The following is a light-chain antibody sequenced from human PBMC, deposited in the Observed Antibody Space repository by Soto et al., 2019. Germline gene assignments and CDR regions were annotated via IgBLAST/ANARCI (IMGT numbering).Light chain of an antibody. CDR1: SSDVGTYNY. CDR3: SAYTSSRTLYV. Sequence: QSVLTQPASVSGSPGQSITISCTGTSSDVGTYNYVSWYQQHSGKAPKLMIYEVSNRPSGVSNRFSGSKSGNTASLTISGLQAEDEADYYCSAYTSSRTLYVFGSGTKLTVL. V-gene: IGLV2-14*01. CDR2: EVS. J-gene: IGLJ1*01.